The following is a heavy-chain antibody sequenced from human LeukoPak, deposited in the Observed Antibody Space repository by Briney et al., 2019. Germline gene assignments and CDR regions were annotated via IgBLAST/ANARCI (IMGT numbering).Heavy chain of an antibody. CDR1: GASITNSSYY. CDR3: ARDGPRSGYDLGHFDN. Sequence: SETLSLTCTVSGASITNSSYYWGWIRQPPGIGLEWIGTLYYSGSTYYNPSLKSRVTISVDSSKKQFSLKLTSVTAADTAVYYCARDGPRSGYDLGHFDNLGQGTLVTASS. V-gene: IGHV4-39*07. CDR2: LYYSGST. J-gene: IGHJ4*02. D-gene: IGHD5-12*01.